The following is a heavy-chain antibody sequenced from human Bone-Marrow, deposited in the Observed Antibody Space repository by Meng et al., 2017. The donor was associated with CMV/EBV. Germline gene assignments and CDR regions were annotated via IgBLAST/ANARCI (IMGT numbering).Heavy chain of an antibody. D-gene: IGHD6-19*01. Sequence: GGSLRLSCAASGFTFSSYAMSWVRQAPGKGLEWVSAISGSGGSTYYADSVKGRFTISRDNAKNSLYLQMNSLRAEDTAVYYCARELLRIAVARGLYYYYGMDVWGQGTTVTVSS. J-gene: IGHJ6*02. CDR1: GFTFSSYA. CDR3: ARELLRIAVARGLYYYYGMDV. CDR2: ISGSGGST. V-gene: IGHV3-23*01.